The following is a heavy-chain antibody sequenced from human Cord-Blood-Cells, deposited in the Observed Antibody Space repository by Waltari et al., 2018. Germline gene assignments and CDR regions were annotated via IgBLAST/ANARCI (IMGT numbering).Heavy chain of an antibody. D-gene: IGHD3-10*02. Sequence: EVQLVVTGGGLIQPGGSLRLAWAGSGFTVRRNYTSWVRQAPGKGLGWVSVIYSGGSTYYADSVKGRFTISRDNSKNTLYLQMNSLRAEDTAVYYCARDLSGDRAFDIWGQGTMVTVSS. CDR2: IYSGGST. J-gene: IGHJ3*02. CDR3: ARDLSGDRAFDI. CDR1: GFTVRRNY. V-gene: IGHV3-53*02.